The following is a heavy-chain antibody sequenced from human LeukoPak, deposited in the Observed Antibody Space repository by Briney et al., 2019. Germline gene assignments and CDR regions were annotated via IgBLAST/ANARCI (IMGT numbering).Heavy chain of an antibody. Sequence: ASVKVSCKASGGTFSSYTISWARQAPGQGLEWMGRIIPILGIANYAQKFQGRVTITADKSTSTAYMELSSLRSEDTAVYYCARDTYGDYPYYFDYWGQGTLVTVSP. CDR1: GGTFSSYT. D-gene: IGHD4-17*01. CDR2: IIPILGIA. J-gene: IGHJ4*02. V-gene: IGHV1-69*04. CDR3: ARDTYGDYPYYFDY.